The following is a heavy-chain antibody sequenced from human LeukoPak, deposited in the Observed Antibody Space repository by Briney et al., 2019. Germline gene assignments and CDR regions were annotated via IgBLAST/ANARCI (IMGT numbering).Heavy chain of an antibody. CDR1: GFTFSSYA. J-gene: IGHJ4*03. D-gene: IGHD6-13*01. V-gene: IGHV3-23*01. CDR3: AKCMAEPGTCYFDN. Sequence: GGSPRLSCAASGFTFSSYAMTWVRQAPGKGLEWVSGISGSGGNTYYANSVKGRFTISRDSSKSTLYLQMNNLGAEDTALYYCAKCMAEPGTCYFDNWGRGTLVTVSS. CDR2: ISGSGGNT.